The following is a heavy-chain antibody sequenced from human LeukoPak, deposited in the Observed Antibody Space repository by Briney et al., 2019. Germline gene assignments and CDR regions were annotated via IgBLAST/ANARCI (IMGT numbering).Heavy chain of an antibody. D-gene: IGHD3-10*01. Sequence: SETLSLTCSVSGGSINSHYWSWIRQPPGKRLEWIGYIFNTGNTNYTPSLASRVTLSVDTSSAQFFLRLSPVTAADTAIYYCASRPADTTWYGVFDYWSQGTLVTVSS. CDR3: ASRPADTTWYGVFDY. V-gene: IGHV4-59*11. CDR1: GGSINSHY. J-gene: IGHJ4*02. CDR2: IFNTGNT.